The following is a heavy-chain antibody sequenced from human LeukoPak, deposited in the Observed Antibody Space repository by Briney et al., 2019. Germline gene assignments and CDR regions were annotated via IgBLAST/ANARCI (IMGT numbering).Heavy chain of an antibody. V-gene: IGHV3-30*19. CDR2: ISSDGSTK. CDR3: ARRYSSSSSDY. CDR1: GFTFSSYG. Sequence: GGSLRLSCAASGFTFSSYGMHWVRQGPGKGLEWVAVISSDGSTKFYADSVKGRFTISRDNSKNTLYVQMNSLRPDDTAIYYCARRYSSSSSDYWGQGTLVTVSS. D-gene: IGHD6-6*01. J-gene: IGHJ4*02.